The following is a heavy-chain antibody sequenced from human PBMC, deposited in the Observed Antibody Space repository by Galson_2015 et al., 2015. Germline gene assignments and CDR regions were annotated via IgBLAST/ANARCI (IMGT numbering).Heavy chain of an antibody. D-gene: IGHD6-19*01. CDR2: INPNSGGT. CDR1: GYTFTGYY. Sequence: SVKVSCKASGYTFTGYYMHWVRQAPGQGLEWMGWINPNSGGTNYAQKFQGWVTMTRDTSIRTAYMELSRLRSDDTAVYYCARGGPYSSGCYGTKHWYFDLWGRGTLVPVSS. J-gene: IGHJ2*01. CDR3: ARGGPYSSGCYGTKHWYFDL. V-gene: IGHV1-2*04.